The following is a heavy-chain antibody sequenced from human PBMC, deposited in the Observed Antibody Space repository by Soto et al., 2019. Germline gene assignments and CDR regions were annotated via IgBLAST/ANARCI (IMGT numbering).Heavy chain of an antibody. CDR1: GFTFSSYA. Sequence: GGSLRLSCSASGFTFSSYAMHWVRQAPGKGLEYVSAISSNGGSTYYADSVKGRFTISRDNSKNTLYLQMSSLRAEGTAVYYCARYSSSWRIYYYYYGMDVWGQGTTVTVSS. CDR3: ARYSSSWRIYYYYYGMDV. V-gene: IGHV3-64D*06. J-gene: IGHJ6*02. D-gene: IGHD6-13*01. CDR2: ISSNGGST.